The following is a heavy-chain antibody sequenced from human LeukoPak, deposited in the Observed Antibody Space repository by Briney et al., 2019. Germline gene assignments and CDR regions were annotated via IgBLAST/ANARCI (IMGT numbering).Heavy chain of an antibody. Sequence: PGGPLRLSCAASGFIFSGSAIHWVRQASGKGLEWVGRIRGKVYSYETTYAASVKGRFTISRVDSNNTAYLQMNSLNTDDTAVYYCTTMSTAEGFDYWGQGTLVTVSS. D-gene: IGHD1-14*01. V-gene: IGHV3-73*01. CDR1: GFIFSGSA. J-gene: IGHJ4*02. CDR3: TTMSTAEGFDY. CDR2: IRGKVYSYET.